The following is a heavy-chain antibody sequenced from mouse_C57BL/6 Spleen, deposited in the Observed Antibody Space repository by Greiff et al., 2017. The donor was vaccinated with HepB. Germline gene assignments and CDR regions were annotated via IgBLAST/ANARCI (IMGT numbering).Heavy chain of an antibody. V-gene: IGHV1-26*01. CDR2: INPNHGGT. CDR1: GYTFTDYY. J-gene: IGHJ1*03. D-gene: IGHD1-1*01. CDR3: ARFYYGSSYWYFDG. Sequence: EVQLQQSGPELVKPGASVKISCKASGYTFTDYYMNWVKQSHGKSLEWIGDINPNHGGTSYNQKFKGKATLTVDQSSSTAYMELRSLTSEDSAVYYCARFYYGSSYWYFDGWGTGTTVTVSS.